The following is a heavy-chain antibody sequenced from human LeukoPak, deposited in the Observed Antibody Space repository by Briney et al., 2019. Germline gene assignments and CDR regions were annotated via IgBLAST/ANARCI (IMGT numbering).Heavy chain of an antibody. J-gene: IGHJ4*02. Sequence: GGSLRLSCAASGFTFSSYSMNWVRQAPGKGLEWVSCITSSGSTIFYADSVKGRFTISRDNAKNSLYLQMNSLRAEDTAVYYCARMGGGGYYFDYWGQGTLVTVSS. V-gene: IGHV3-48*04. CDR3: ARMGGGGYYFDY. CDR2: ITSSGSTI. D-gene: IGHD1-26*01. CDR1: GFTFSSYS.